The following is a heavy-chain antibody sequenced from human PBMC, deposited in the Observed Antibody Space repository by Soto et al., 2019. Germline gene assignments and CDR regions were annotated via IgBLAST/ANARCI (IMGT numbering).Heavy chain of an antibody. CDR3: ARCYCSVGSCYTCWHFDL. CDR1: GYTFSNFG. Sequence: QVQLVQSAAEVKKPGASVKVSCKASGYTFSNFGLSWVRQAPGQGLEWMGWIGPYNGNTDHAQKFQDRVTMTTDTSTNTAYMELRGLKSDDTAVYYCARCYCSVGSCYTCWHFDLWGRGTLVTVSS. CDR2: IGPYNGNT. J-gene: IGHJ2*01. D-gene: IGHD2-15*01. V-gene: IGHV1-18*01.